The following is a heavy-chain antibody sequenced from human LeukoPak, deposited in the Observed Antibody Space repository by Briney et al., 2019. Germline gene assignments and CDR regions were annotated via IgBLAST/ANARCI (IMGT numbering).Heavy chain of an antibody. D-gene: IGHD3-22*01. CDR2: IYSGGST. V-gene: IGHV3-66*01. J-gene: IGHJ3*02. Sequence: PGGSLRLSCAASGFTFSSYSMNWVRQAPGKGLEWVSVIYSGGSTYYADSVKGRFTISRDNSKNTLYLQMNSLRAEDTAVYYCAREPYYYDSSGYYVGAFDIWGQGTMVTVSS. CDR1: GFTFSSYS. CDR3: AREPYYYDSSGYYVGAFDI.